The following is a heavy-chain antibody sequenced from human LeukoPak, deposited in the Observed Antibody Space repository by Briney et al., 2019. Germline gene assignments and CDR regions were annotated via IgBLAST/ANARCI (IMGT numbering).Heavy chain of an antibody. D-gene: IGHD2-15*01. CDR2: IYYSESN. Sequence: SETLSLTCTVSGGSISSSSYYWGWIRQPPGKGLEWIGSIYYSESNYYNPSLKSRVTISVDTSKNQFSLKLSSVTAADTAVYYCARDLYCSGGSCYTFDYWGQGTLVTVSS. CDR1: GGSISSSSYY. CDR3: ARDLYCSGGSCYTFDY. V-gene: IGHV4-39*07. J-gene: IGHJ4*02.